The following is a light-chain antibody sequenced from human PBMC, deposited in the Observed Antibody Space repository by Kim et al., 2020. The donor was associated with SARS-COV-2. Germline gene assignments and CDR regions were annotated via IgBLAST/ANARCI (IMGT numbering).Light chain of an antibody. Sequence: EIVLTQSPATLSLSPGERATLSCRASQSVSSYLAWYQQKPGQAPRLLIYDASNRATGIPARFSGSGSGTDFTLTISSLEPEDFAVYYCQQRSNRPVTFGGGTKVDIK. CDR3: QQRSNRPVT. J-gene: IGKJ4*01. CDR2: DAS. CDR1: QSVSSY. V-gene: IGKV3-11*01.